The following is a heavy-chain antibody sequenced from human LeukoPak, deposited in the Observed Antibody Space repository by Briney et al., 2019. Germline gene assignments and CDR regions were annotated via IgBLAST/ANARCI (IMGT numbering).Heavy chain of an antibody. CDR1: GLTCINYW. V-gene: IGHV3-7*04. CDR3: ARDQWRLFDY. CDR2: IKEDGSDK. Sequence: PGGSLRLSCAATGLTCINYWMTLVRQAPGKGLEWVANIKEDGSDKYYVDSVKDRFTISRDNAKNSLYLQMNSLRVEDTAVYFCARDQWRLFDYWGQGTLVAVSS. J-gene: IGHJ4*02. D-gene: IGHD2-21*02.